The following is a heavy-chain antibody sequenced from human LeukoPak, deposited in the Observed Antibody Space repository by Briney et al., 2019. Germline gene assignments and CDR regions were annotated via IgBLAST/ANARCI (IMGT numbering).Heavy chain of an antibody. Sequence: PSETLSLTCTVSGASISSDAYFWSWIRQHPGKGLEWLGYIYYTGNTAPNPSLRSRLTISRDTSKNQFSLSLTSVTAADTAVYYCARFSPRAMGNYLDFWGQGTLVTVSS. CDR3: ARFSPRAMGNYLDF. V-gene: IGHV4-31*03. J-gene: IGHJ4*02. CDR1: GASISSDAYF. CDR2: IYYTGNT. D-gene: IGHD7-27*01.